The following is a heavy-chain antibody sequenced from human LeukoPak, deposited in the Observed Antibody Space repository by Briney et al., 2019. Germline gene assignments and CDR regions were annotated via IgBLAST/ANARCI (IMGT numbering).Heavy chain of an antibody. CDR3: ARDPYYGAGFDY. V-gene: IGHV3-66*01. J-gene: IGHJ4*02. CDR1: GFTVSSNY. D-gene: IGHD3-10*01. CDR2: IYSGGST. Sequence: GGSLRLSCAASGFTVSSNYMSWVRQAPGKGLEWVSVIYSGGSTYYADSVKGRFTISKDNSKNTLYLQMNSLRAEDTAVYYCARDPYYGAGFDYWGQGTLVTVSS.